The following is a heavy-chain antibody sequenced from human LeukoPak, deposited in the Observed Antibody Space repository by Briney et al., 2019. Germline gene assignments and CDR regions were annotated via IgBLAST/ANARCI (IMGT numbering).Heavy chain of an antibody. Sequence: SETLSLTCTVSGGSISSSSYYWGWIRQPPGKGLEWIGSDYYSGRNFYNPSLKSRVTISVDTSKSQFSLNLSSVTAADTAVYFCARGGTYDYVWGNYRPFDYWGQGTLVTVSS. V-gene: IGHV4-39*07. CDR3: ARGGTYDYVWGNYRPFDY. J-gene: IGHJ4*02. CDR2: DYYSGRN. CDR1: GGSISSSSYY. D-gene: IGHD3-16*02.